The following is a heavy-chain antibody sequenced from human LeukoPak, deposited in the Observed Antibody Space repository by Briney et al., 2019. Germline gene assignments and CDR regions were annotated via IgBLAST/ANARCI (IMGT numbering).Heavy chain of an antibody. V-gene: IGHV1-18*01. D-gene: IGHD3-10*01. J-gene: IGHJ6*03. CDR2: ISAYNGNT. CDR3: ARDLGYYGSGTYARDYYHYMAV. Sequence: ASVKVSCKASGYTFTSFGISWVRQAPGQGLEWMGWISAYNGNTDYAQTFQGRVTVTTDTSTSTAYMELRGLRSDDTAVYYCARDLGYYGSGTYARDYYHYMAVWGKGTTVTVSS. CDR1: GYTFTSFG.